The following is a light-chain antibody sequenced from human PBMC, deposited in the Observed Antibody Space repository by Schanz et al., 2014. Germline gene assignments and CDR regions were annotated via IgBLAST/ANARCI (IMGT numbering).Light chain of an antibody. CDR1: QSVSDN. J-gene: IGKJ2*01. Sequence: EIVMTQSPATLSVSPGERATLSCRASQSVSDNLAWYQQKPGQAPRLLIYGASTRATGVPARFSGSGSGTEFTLTISSLQSEDFAVYYCHQRANWPRTFGQGTKLEIK. CDR2: GAS. CDR3: HQRANWPRT. V-gene: IGKV3-15*01.